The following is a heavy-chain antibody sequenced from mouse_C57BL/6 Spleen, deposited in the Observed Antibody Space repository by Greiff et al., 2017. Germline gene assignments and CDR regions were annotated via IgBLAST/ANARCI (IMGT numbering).Heavy chain of an antibody. Sequence: QVQLKQPGAELVRPGSSVKLSCKASGYTFTSYWMHWVKQRPIQGLEWIGNIDPSDSATHYNQKFKDKATLTVDKSSSTAYMQLSSLTSEDSAVYYCARGGPDYWGQGTTLTVSS. V-gene: IGHV1-52*01. CDR3: ARGGPDY. J-gene: IGHJ2*01. CDR2: IDPSDSAT. D-gene: IGHD3-3*01. CDR1: GYTFTSYW.